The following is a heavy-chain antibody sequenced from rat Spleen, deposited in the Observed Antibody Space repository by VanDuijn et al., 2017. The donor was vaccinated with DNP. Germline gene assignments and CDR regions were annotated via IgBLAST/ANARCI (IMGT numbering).Heavy chain of an antibody. Sequence: EVQLVESGGGLVQPGRSLKLSCVASGFTFSNYVMAWVRQAPTKGLEWVASISYDGGTTYYPDSVKGRFTISRDNAKNTLYLQMNSLRSEDTATYYCAREEQLSLYYAMDAWGQGTSVTVSS. CDR2: ISYDGGTT. J-gene: IGHJ4*01. D-gene: IGHD1-2*01. CDR3: AREEQLSLYYAMDA. V-gene: IGHV5S13*01. CDR1: GFTFSNYV.